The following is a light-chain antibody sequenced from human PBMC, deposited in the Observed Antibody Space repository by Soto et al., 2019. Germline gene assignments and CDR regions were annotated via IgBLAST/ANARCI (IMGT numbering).Light chain of an antibody. CDR2: DTS. CDR1: QSVGRY. J-gene: IGKJ4*01. Sequence: EIVLTQSPATLSLSPGERATLSCRASQSVGRYLAWYQQKAGQAPRLLLFDTSNRATGIPARFSGGGSGTDFTLTISSLEPEDSAGYYCQQLSNWPPTFRGGTKVEIK. V-gene: IGKV3-11*01. CDR3: QQLSNWPPT.